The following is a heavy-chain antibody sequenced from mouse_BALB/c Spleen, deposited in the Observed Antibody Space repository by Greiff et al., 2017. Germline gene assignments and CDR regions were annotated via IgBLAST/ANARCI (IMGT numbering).Heavy chain of an antibody. CDR1: GFAFSSYD. V-gene: IGHV5-12-1*01. J-gene: IGHJ3*01. Sequence: EVKLVESGGGLVKPGGSLKLSCAASGFAFSSYDMSWVRQTPEKRLEWVAYISSGGGSTYYPDTVKGRFTISRDNAKNTLYLQMSSLKSEDTAMYYCARHDGYYVPAYWGQGTLVTVSA. D-gene: IGHD2-3*01. CDR3: ARHDGYYVPAY. CDR2: ISSGGGST.